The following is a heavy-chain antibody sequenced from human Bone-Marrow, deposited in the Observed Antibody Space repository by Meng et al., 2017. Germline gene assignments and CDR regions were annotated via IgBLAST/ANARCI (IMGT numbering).Heavy chain of an antibody. J-gene: IGHJ6*02. CDR2: IYYSGST. CDR3: ARGPKWSRAYYYGMDV. V-gene: IGHV4-59*01. CDR1: GASISSSY. D-gene: IGHD2-15*01. Sequence: SETLSLTCTVSGASISSSYWSWIRQPPGKGLEWIGYIYYSGSTNYNPSLKSRVTISVDTSKNQFSLKLSSVTAADTAVYYCARGPKWSRAYYYGMDVWGQGTTVTVSS.